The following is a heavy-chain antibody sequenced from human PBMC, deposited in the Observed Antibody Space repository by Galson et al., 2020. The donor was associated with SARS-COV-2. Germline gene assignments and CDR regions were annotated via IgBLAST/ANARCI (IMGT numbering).Heavy chain of an antibody. V-gene: IGHV4-39*01. CDR1: GGSISSSSYY. Sequence: SETLSLNCTVSGGSISSSSYYWGWIRQPPGKGLEWIGSIYYSGSTYYNPSLKSRVTISVDTSKNQFSLKLSSVTAADTAVYYCARRSDYDILTDAFDIWGQGTMVTVSS. CDR2: IYYSGST. CDR3: ARRSDYDILTDAFDI. J-gene: IGHJ3*02. D-gene: IGHD3-9*01.